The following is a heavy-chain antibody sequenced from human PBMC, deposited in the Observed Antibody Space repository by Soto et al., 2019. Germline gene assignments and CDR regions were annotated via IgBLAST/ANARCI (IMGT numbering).Heavy chain of an antibody. V-gene: IGHV1-69*12. Sequence: QVQLVQSGAEVKKPGSSVKVSCKASGGTFSNYPISWVRQAPGQGLEWMGGIIPIFGTVNYAQKLQGRVTIPAAYSASTAYMELSILRSAETSGSYCARGDEMWLQWRYFDLWGLGTLVTVSS. CDR1: GGTFSNYP. D-gene: IGHD5-12*01. CDR2: IIPIFGTV. J-gene: IGHJ2*01. CDR3: ARGDEMWLQWRYFDL.